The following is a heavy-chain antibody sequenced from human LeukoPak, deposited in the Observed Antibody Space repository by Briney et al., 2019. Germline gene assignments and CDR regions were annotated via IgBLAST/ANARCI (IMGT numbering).Heavy chain of an antibody. J-gene: IGHJ4*02. D-gene: IGHD2-21*02. Sequence: GGSLRLSCVASGFTLSSYNMKWVRQAPGKRLEWVSSISWRSSDIEYADSVKGRFTISRDNSKNTLYLQMNSLRAEDTAVYYCAKEMTFDYWGQGTLVTVSS. CDR3: AKEMTFDY. V-gene: IGHV3-21*01. CDR1: GFTLSSYN. CDR2: ISWRSSDI.